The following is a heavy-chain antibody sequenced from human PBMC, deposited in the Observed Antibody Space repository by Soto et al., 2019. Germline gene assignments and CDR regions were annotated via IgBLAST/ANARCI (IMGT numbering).Heavy chain of an antibody. CDR2: VYYSGST. Sequence: SETLSLTCTVSGGSIRSHYWNWIRQSPGKGLEWIGYVYYSGSTHYNPSLKSRVTISVDMSKNQFSLKLNSVTAADTAVYYCARDLTGRAYEPWGRGPLVTVSS. V-gene: IGHV4-59*11. CDR1: GGSIRSHY. D-gene: IGHD3-16*01. J-gene: IGHJ5*02. CDR3: ARDLTGRAYEP.